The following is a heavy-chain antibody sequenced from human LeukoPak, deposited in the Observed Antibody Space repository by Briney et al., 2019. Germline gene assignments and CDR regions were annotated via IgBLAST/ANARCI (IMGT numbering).Heavy chain of an antibody. CDR2: INHSGST. J-gene: IGHJ4*02. V-gene: IGHV4-34*01. Sequence: PSETLSLTCAVYGGSFSGYYWSWIRQPPGKGLEWIGEINHSGSTNYNPSLKSRVTISVDTSKNQFSLKLSCVTAADTAVYYCARVRMITFGGVIVPLPPLDYWGQGTLVTVSS. CDR1: GGSFSGYY. CDR3: ARVRMITFGGVIVPLPPLDY. D-gene: IGHD3-16*02.